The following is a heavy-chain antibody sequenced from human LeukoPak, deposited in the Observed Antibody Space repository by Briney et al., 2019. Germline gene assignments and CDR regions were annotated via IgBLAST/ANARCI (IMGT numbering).Heavy chain of an antibody. CDR2: INSDGSST. D-gene: IGHD6-19*01. J-gene: IGHJ5*02. V-gene: IGHV3-74*01. Sequence: GGSLRLSCAASGFTFSSYWMHWVRQAPGKGLVWVSRINSDGSSTSYADSVKGRFTISRDNAKNSLYLQMNSLRAEDTAVYYCARGVGYSSGWYGWFDPWGQGTLVTVSS. CDR1: GFTFSSYW. CDR3: ARGVGYSSGWYGWFDP.